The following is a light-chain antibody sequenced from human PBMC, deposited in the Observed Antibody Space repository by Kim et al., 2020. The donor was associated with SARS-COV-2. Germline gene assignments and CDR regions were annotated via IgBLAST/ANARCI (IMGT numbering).Light chain of an antibody. CDR3: QAWDSSTAV. CDR2: QDS. J-gene: IGLJ3*02. V-gene: IGLV3-1*01. Sequence: VSPGQTASINCSGNKLGDKYACWYQQKPGQSPVLVIYQDSKRPSGIPERFSGSNSGNTATLTISGTQAMDEADYYCQAWDSSTAVFGGGTQLTVL. CDR1: KLGDKY.